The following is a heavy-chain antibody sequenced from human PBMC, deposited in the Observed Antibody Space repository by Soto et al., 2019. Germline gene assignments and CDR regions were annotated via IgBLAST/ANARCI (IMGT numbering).Heavy chain of an antibody. CDR2: IYYSGST. D-gene: IGHD3-22*01. Sequence: SETLSLTCTVSGGSISSYYWSWIRQPPGKGLEWIGYIYYSGSTNYNPSLKSRVTISVDTSKNQFSLKLSSVTAADTAVYYCAGTGHYYDSSGYYYFDYCGQGTLVTVSS. J-gene: IGHJ4*02. V-gene: IGHV4-59*08. CDR3: AGTGHYYDSSGYYYFDY. CDR1: GGSISSYY.